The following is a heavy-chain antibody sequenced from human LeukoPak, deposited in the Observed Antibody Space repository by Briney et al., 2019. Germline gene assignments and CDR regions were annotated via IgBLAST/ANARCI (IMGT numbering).Heavy chain of an antibody. CDR2: INTGGSST. J-gene: IGHJ4*02. CDR1: GFTFSNYW. D-gene: IGHD4-11*01. CDR3: ARSNHADDY. V-gene: IGHV3-74*01. Sequence: PGGSLRLSCAVSGFTFSNYWMHWVRQVPAKGLVWVSRINTGGSSTIYADSVKGRFTISRDNDKHTLYLQMNSLRAEDTAVYYCARSNHADDYWGQGTLVTVSS.